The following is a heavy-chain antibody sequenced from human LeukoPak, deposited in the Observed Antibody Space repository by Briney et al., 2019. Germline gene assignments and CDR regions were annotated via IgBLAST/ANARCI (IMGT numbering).Heavy chain of an antibody. V-gene: IGHV3-23*01. J-gene: IGHJ4*02. CDR3: AKDVEATISSGGYYFDY. CDR2: ISGSDGST. Sequence: GGSLRLSCAASGFTFSSYWMHWVRQAPGKGLEWVSAISGSDGSTHYAGSVKGRFTISRDISYNRLYLQMNSLRAEDTAVYYCAKDVEATISSGGYYFDYWGQGTLVTVSS. D-gene: IGHD6-19*01. CDR1: GFTFSSYW.